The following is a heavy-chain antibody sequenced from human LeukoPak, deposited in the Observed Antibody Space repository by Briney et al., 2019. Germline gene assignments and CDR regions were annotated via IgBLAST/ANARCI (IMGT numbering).Heavy chain of an antibody. CDR1: GFTFSNFA. D-gene: IGHD3-9*01. J-gene: IGHJ3*02. V-gene: IGHV3-49*04. CDR2: IRSKAYGGTT. Sequence: GGSLRLSCAASGFTFSNFAMSWVRQAPGKGLEWVGFIRSKAYGGTTEYAASVKGRFTISRDDSKSIAYLQMNSLKTEDTAVYYCTRVRTGVLRYFDWPDAFDIWGQGTMVTVSS. CDR3: TRVRTGVLRYFDWPDAFDI.